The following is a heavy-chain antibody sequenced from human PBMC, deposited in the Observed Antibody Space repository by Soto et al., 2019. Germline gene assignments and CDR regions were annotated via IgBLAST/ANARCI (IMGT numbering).Heavy chain of an antibody. V-gene: IGHV1-18*04. J-gene: IGHJ6*02. CDR2: ISGDNSNT. Sequence: ASVKVSCKASGNTLTTYGISWVRQAPGQGLEWMGWISGDNSNTNYAQKLQGRVTMTTDTSTNTAYMELRSLRSDDTAVYYCALGRYSSSYYRDFGYGMDVWGQGTTVTVSS. CDR3: ALGRYSSSYYRDFGYGMDV. CDR1: GNTLTTYG. D-gene: IGHD6-13*01.